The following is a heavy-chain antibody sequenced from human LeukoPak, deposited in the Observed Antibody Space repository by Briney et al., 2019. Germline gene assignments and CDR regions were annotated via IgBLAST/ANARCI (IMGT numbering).Heavy chain of an antibody. J-gene: IGHJ5*02. V-gene: IGHV1-8*02. CDR2: MNPSSGNT. CDR3: VRAAQEGRDSLTGVQTGNWFDP. CDR1: AHTFTSYD. D-gene: IGHD3-9*01. Sequence: GASVKVSSKTSAHTFTSYDINWARHATGQGPLWMGCMNPSSGNTGYSQNFQGRLDLTRNIALTTAYMELSSLTSEDTATYYCVRAAQEGRDSLTGVQTGNWFDPWGQGTVVTVSS.